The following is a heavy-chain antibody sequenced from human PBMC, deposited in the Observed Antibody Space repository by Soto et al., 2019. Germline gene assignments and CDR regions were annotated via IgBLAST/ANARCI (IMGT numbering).Heavy chain of an antibody. CDR3: AKDLVAVARYYYYGMDV. CDR1: GFTFSSYA. D-gene: IGHD6-19*01. Sequence: QVQLVESGGGVVQPGRSLRLSCAASGFTFSSYAMHWVRQAPGKGLEWVAVISYDGSNKYYADSVKGRFTISRDNSKNTLYLQMNSLRAEDTAVYYCAKDLVAVARYYYYGMDVWGQGTTVTVSS. J-gene: IGHJ6*02. CDR2: ISYDGSNK. V-gene: IGHV3-30*04.